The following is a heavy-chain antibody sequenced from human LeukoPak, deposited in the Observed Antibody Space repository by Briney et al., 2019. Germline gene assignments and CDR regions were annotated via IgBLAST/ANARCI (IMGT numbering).Heavy chain of an antibody. V-gene: IGHV4-4*02. J-gene: IGHJ4*02. Sequence: KPSETLSLTYDVSGGSVTSTNWWTWFRQPPGKGLEWIGEVHLDGRTNYNPSLKSRLVMSADLPENHISLKLTSVTAADTAVYYCAREGGFYRPLDYSGQGTLVTVSS. CDR1: GGSVTSTNW. CDR3: AREGGFYRPLDY. D-gene: IGHD6-25*01. CDR2: VHLDGRT.